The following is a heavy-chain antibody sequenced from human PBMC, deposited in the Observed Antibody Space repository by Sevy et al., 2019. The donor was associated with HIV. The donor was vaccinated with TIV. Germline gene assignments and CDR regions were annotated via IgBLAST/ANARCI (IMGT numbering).Heavy chain of an antibody. D-gene: IGHD2-2*01. J-gene: IGHJ6*02. CDR3: ARDAMRVGNSNYYYGMDV. CDR1: GFTLSPYS. V-gene: IGHV3-48*02. Sequence: GESLKISCAASGFTLSPYSMEWVRQAPGKGLEWVSHISSSSNIIYYADSVKGRFTVSRDNAKNSLYLRMDSLRDEDTAVYYCARDAMRVGNSNYYYGMDVWGQGTTVTASS. CDR2: ISSSSNII.